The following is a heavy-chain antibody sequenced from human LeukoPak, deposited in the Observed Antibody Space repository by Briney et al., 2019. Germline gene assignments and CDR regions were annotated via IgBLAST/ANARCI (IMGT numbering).Heavy chain of an antibody. D-gene: IGHD1-14*01. CDR3: ARDYGNSAIDY. Sequence: PGGSLRLSCAASGFTFSSYAMHWVRQAPGKGLEWVAVISYDGSNKYYADSVEGRFTISRDNSKNTLYLQMDSLRAEDTAVYYCARDYGNSAIDYWGQGTLVTVSS. CDR2: ISYDGSNK. CDR1: GFTFSSYA. V-gene: IGHV3-30*04. J-gene: IGHJ4*02.